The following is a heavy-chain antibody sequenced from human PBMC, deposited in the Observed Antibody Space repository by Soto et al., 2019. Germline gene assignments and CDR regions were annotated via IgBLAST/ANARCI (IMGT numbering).Heavy chain of an antibody. J-gene: IGHJ4*02. Sequence: QVQLQESGPGLVKPSETLSLTCTVSGGSISPHYWSWIRQTPGKGLEWIGYIYYTGNANHNPSLKSRVSFSVDTSRNQFSVMLSSVTAADTAVYYCARYYCTSDTCYYFDYWGRGTLVTVSS. V-gene: IGHV4-59*11. CDR1: GGSISPHY. CDR2: IYYTGNA. CDR3: ARYYCTSDTCYYFDY. D-gene: IGHD2-2*01.